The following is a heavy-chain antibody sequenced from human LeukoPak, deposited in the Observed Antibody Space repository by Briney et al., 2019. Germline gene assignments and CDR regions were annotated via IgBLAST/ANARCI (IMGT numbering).Heavy chain of an antibody. CDR3: ARAAGYSYGHYYYYMDV. V-gene: IGHV4-4*07. J-gene: IGHJ6*03. Sequence: SETLSLTCTVSGGSISSYYWSWIRQPAGKGLEWIGRIYTSGSTNYNPSLKSPVTMSVDTSKNQFSLKLSSVTAADTAVYYCARAAGYSYGHYYYYMDVWGKGTTVTVSS. D-gene: IGHD5-18*01. CDR2: IYTSGST. CDR1: GGSISSYY.